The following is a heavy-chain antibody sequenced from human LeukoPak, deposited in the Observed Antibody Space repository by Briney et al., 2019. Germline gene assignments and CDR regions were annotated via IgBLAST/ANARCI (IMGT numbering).Heavy chain of an antibody. CDR2: IYSGGST. V-gene: IGHV3-53*01. D-gene: IGHD3-16*02. Sequence: GGSLRLSCAASGFTFSSNYMSWVRQAPGKGLEWVSVIYSGGSTYYADSVKGRFTISRDNSKNTLYLQMNSLRAEDTAVYYCARVISPKRNGMDVWGQGTTVTVSS. J-gene: IGHJ6*02. CDR3: ARVISPKRNGMDV. CDR1: GFTFSSNY.